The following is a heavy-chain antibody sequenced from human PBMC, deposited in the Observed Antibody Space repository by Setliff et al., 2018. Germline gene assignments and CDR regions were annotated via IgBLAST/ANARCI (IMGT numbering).Heavy chain of an antibody. CDR2: VYHSGTA. Sequence: PSETLSLTCTVSGGPFSGASIWSWIRQPPRKGLEFIGYVYHSGTAKYDPSLESRAIMSVDASKNEISLKLKSVTAADTAVYYCAKGGTYRYFDFWGQGALVTVSS. J-gene: IGHJ4*02. CDR1: GGPFSGAS. V-gene: IGHV4-59*01. D-gene: IGHD1-1*01. CDR3: AKGGTYRYFDF.